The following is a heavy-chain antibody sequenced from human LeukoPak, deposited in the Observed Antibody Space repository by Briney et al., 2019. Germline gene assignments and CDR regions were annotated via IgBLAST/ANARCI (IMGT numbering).Heavy chain of an antibody. Sequence: PSETLSLTCTASGGSISSSSYYWGWIRQPPGKGLEWIGSIYYSGSTYYNPSLKSRVTISVDTSKNQFSLKLSSVTAADTAVYYCARRPIVATVKAFDYWGQGTLVTVSS. D-gene: IGHD5-12*01. J-gene: IGHJ4*02. CDR3: ARRPIVATVKAFDY. V-gene: IGHV4-39*01. CDR1: GGSISSSSYY. CDR2: IYYSGST.